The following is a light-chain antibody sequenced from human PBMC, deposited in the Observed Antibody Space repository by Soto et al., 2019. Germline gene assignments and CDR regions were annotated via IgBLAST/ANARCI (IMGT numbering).Light chain of an antibody. Sequence: QSALTQPASVSGSPGQSITISCTGTSSVVGAYDYVSWYQQHPDKAPKLMIYEVSYRPSGVSNRFSGSKSVNTATLTISGLQAEDEADYYCSSYTTSSTRVFGTGTKVTVL. CDR1: SSVVGAYDY. CDR3: SSYTTSSTRV. V-gene: IGLV2-14*03. J-gene: IGLJ1*01. CDR2: EVS.